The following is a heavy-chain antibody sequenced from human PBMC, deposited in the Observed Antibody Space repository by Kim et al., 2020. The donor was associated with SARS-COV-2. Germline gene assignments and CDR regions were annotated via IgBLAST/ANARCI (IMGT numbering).Heavy chain of an antibody. Sequence: SVKVSCKASGGTFSSYAISWVRQAPRQGLEWMGGIIPIFGTANYAQKFQGRVTITADESTSTAYMELSSLRSEDTAVYYCAREGFEGQYNWNYSGPFYYYYYGMDVWGQGTTVTVSS. J-gene: IGHJ6*02. CDR2: IIPIFGTA. V-gene: IGHV1-69*13. D-gene: IGHD1-7*01. CDR1: GGTFSSYA. CDR3: AREGFEGQYNWNYSGPFYYYYYGMDV.